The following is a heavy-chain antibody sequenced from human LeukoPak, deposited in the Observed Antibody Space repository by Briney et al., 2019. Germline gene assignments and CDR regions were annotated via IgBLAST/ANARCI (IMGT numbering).Heavy chain of an antibody. CDR1: GYTFTGYY. CDR2: IIPILGIA. Sequence: SVKVSCKASGYTFTGYYMHWVRQAPGQGLEWMGRIIPILGIANYARKFQGRVTITADKSTSTAYMELSSLRSEDTAVYYCARDIYDYVWGSYHYFDYWGQGTLVTVSS. J-gene: IGHJ4*02. V-gene: IGHV1-69*04. CDR3: ARDIYDYVWGSYHYFDY. D-gene: IGHD3-16*01.